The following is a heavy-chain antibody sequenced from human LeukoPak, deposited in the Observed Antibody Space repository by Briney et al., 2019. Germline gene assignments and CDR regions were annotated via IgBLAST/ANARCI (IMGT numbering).Heavy chain of an antibody. CDR2: IYYSGST. D-gene: IGHD6-13*01. Sequence: PSEILSLTCTVSGGSISSYYWSWIRQPPGKGLEWIGYIYYSGSTNYNPSLKSRVTISVDTSKNQFSLKLSSVTAADTAVYYCARVLRYSSSWYLEHWGQGTLVTVSS. V-gene: IGHV4-59*08. J-gene: IGHJ1*01. CDR3: ARVLRYSSSWYLEH. CDR1: GGSISSYY.